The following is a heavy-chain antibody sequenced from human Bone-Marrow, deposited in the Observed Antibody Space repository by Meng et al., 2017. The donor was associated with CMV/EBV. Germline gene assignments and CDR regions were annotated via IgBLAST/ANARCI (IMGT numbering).Heavy chain of an antibody. V-gene: IGHV3-73*01. CDR3: TSPYSSSSY. Sequence: GGSLRLSCAASGFTFSGSAMYWVRQASGKGLEWVGRIRSKANSYATAYAASVKGRFTISRDDSKNTAYLQMNSLKTEDTAVYYCTSPYSSSSYWGQGTLVTVSS. J-gene: IGHJ4*02. CDR2: IRSKANSYAT. CDR1: GFTFSGSA. D-gene: IGHD6-13*01.